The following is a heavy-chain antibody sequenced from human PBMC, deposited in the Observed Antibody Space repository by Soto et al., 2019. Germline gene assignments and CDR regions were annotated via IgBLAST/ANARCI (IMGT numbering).Heavy chain of an antibody. CDR3: ARGYRNDFWSGYYTRYYYGMDV. Sequence: SLTCAVYGGSFSGYYWSWIRQPPGKGLEWIGEINHSGSTNYNPSLKSRVTISVDTSKNQFSLKLSSVTAADTAVYYCARGYRNDFWSGYYTRYYYGMDVWGQGTTVTVSS. D-gene: IGHD3-3*01. CDR1: GGSFSGYY. J-gene: IGHJ6*02. CDR2: INHSGST. V-gene: IGHV4-34*01.